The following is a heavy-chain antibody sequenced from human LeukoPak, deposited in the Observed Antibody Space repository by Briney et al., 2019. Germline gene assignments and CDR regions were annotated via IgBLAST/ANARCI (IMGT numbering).Heavy chain of an antibody. CDR1: GFTFSSYW. V-gene: IGHV3-7*04. CDR2: IKQDGSEK. Sequence: GGSLRISCAASGFTFSSYWMSWVRQAPGKGLEWVANIKQDGSEKYYVDSVKGRFTISRDNAKSSLYLQMNSLRAEDTAVYYCARDCVIVGAPCYDYWGQGTLVTVSS. D-gene: IGHD1-26*01. J-gene: IGHJ4*02. CDR3: ARDCVIVGAPCYDY.